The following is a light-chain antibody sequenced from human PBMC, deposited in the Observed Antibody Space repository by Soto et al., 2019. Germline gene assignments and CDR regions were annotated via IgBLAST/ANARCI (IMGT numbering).Light chain of an antibody. Sequence: EIVLTQSPGTLSLSPGERATLSCRASQSVSSSYLAWYQQKPGQAPRLLIYGASSRATGIPDRFSGSGSGTDFTLTIRRLEPEDFAVYYCQQYDSSRTFGQGTKVEI. CDR1: QSVSSSY. CDR3: QQYDSSRT. J-gene: IGKJ1*01. V-gene: IGKV3-20*01. CDR2: GAS.